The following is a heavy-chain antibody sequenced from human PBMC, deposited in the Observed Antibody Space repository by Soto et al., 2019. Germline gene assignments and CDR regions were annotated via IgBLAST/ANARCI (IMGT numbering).Heavy chain of an antibody. Sequence: PGGSLRLSCAASGFTFSSYGMHWVRQAPGKGLEWVAAIGYDGSDKDYAVSVKGRFTISRDNSKNTVYVQMNSVRVEDTAVYYCVRAIDSTFDHWGQGTLVTVSS. CDR2: IGYDGSDK. D-gene: IGHD2-15*01. CDR1: GFTFSSYG. CDR3: VRAIDSTFDH. J-gene: IGHJ4*02. V-gene: IGHV3-33*01.